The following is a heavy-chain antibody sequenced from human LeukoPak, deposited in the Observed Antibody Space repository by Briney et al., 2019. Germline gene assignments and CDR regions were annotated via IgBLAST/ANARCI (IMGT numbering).Heavy chain of an antibody. J-gene: IGHJ6*03. CDR1: GYSISSGYY. CDR2: IYHSGNT. V-gene: IGHV4-38-2*02. Sequence: SETLSLTCTVSGYSISSGYYWGWIRQPPGKGLEWIANIYHSGNTYYNPSLKSRVTISVDTSKNQVSLKLRSVTAADTAVYYCARTTEGYAGGPGYSYYYYMDVWGKGTTVTISS. D-gene: IGHD5-12*01. CDR3: ARTTEGYAGGPGYSYYYYMDV.